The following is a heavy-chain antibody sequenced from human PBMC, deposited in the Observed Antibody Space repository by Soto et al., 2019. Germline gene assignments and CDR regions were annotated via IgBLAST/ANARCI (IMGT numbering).Heavy chain of an antibody. V-gene: IGHV4-59*11. Sequence: SETLSLTCTVSGGSISSHYWSWIRQPPGKGLEWIGYIHHSGTSNYNPALKSRVTISVDTSKNQFSLKLSSVTAADTAVYYCARDPNPNVFFLWGRGTLVTVSS. D-gene: IGHD3-3*01. CDR1: GGSISSHY. CDR3: ARDPNPNVFFL. J-gene: IGHJ4*01. CDR2: IHHSGTS.